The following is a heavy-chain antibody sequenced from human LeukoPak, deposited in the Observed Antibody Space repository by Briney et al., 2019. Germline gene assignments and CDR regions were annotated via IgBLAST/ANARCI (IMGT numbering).Heavy chain of an antibody. D-gene: IGHD3-10*01. Sequence: SVKVSCKASGGTFSSYAISWVRQAPGQGLEWMGGIIPIFGTANYAQKFQGRVTITADESTSTAYMELSSLRSEDTAVYYCASPEITMVRGVHDAFDIWGQGTMVTVSS. CDR3: ASPEITMVRGVHDAFDI. J-gene: IGHJ3*02. CDR2: IIPIFGTA. CDR1: GGTFSSYA. V-gene: IGHV1-69*13.